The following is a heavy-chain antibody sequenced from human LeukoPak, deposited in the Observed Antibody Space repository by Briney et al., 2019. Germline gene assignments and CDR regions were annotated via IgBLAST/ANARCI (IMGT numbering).Heavy chain of an antibody. J-gene: IGHJ3*02. CDR3: AREGLTVDAFDI. D-gene: IGHD2-21*02. V-gene: IGHV3-9*01. CDR2: ISWNSGII. CDR1: GFKFDDYA. Sequence: GGSLRLSCAASGFKFDDYAVHWVRQGPGKGLEWVPGISWNSGIIDYADSVKGRFTISRDNAKSSLFLQMNSLRVEDTALYYCAREGLTVDAFDIWGQGQWSPSLQ.